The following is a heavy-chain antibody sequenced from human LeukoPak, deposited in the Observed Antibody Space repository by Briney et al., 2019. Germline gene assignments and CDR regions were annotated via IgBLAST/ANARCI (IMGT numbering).Heavy chain of an antibody. Sequence: GASVKVSCKASGYILTDYYMHWVRQAPGQELEWMGWINPNSGDTNYAQKFQGRVTMTRDTSISTVYMELRRLRYDDTAAYYCARGPLEYCSGGTCYSGRNWFDPWGQGTLVTVSS. CDR2: INPNSGDT. CDR3: ARGPLEYCSGGTCYSGRNWFDP. CDR1: GYILTDYY. J-gene: IGHJ5*02. D-gene: IGHD2-15*01. V-gene: IGHV1-2*02.